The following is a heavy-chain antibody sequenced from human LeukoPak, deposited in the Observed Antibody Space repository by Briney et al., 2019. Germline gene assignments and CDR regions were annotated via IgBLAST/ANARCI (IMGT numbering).Heavy chain of an antibody. V-gene: IGHV3-21*01. J-gene: IGHJ4*02. CDR1: GFTFSSYS. CDR2: ISSSSSYI. D-gene: IGHD2-15*01. CDR3: ARVGPPPTAVVVVAANDY. Sequence: GGSLRLSCAASGFTFSSYSMNWVRQAPGKGLEWVSSISSSSSYIYYADSVKGRFTISRDNSKNTLYLQMNSLRAEDTAVYYCARVGPPPTAVVVVAANDYWGQGTLVTVSS.